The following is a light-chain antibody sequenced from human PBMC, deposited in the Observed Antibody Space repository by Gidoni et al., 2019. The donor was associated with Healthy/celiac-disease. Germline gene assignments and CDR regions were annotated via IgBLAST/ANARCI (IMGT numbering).Light chain of an antibody. V-gene: IGKV3-20*01. Sequence: EIVLTQSLGTLSLSPGERATLSCRASQSVSSRYLAWYQQQPGHAPMLLIYGASSRATGLPGMFSCSGSGTYFTLTISRLEPEDFAVYYCQQYGSSPPFGGGTKVEIK. CDR3: QQYGSSPP. CDR1: QSVSSRY. CDR2: GAS. J-gene: IGKJ4*01.